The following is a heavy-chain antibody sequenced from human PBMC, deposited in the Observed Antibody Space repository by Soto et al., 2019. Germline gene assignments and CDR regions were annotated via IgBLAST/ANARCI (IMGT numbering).Heavy chain of an antibody. Sequence: VGSLRLSCAASGFTFSSYAMSWVRQAPGKGLEWVSAISGSRGSTYYADSVKGRFTISRDNSKNTLYLQMNSLRAEDMAVYYCAKDRVFGVPNWFDPWGQGTLVTVSS. D-gene: IGHD3-3*01. CDR2: ISGSRGST. CDR1: GFTFSSYA. V-gene: IGHV3-23*01. CDR3: AKDRVFGVPNWFDP. J-gene: IGHJ5*02.